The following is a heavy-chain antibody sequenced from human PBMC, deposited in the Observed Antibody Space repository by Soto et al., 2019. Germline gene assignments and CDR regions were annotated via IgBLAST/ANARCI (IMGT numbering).Heavy chain of an antibody. CDR1: GFTFSSYA. CDR2: ISGSGGST. J-gene: IGHJ4*02. Sequence: GGSLRLSCAASGFTFSSYAMSWVRQAPGKGLAWVSAISGSGGSTYYADSVKGRFTISRDNSKNTLYLQMNSLRAEDTAVYYCAKNYDFWSGYRYPAFDYWGQGTLVTVSS. V-gene: IGHV3-23*01. CDR3: AKNYDFWSGYRYPAFDY. D-gene: IGHD3-3*01.